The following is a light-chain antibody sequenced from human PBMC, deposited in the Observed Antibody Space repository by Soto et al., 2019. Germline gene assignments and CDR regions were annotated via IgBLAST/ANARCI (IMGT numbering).Light chain of an antibody. V-gene: IGLV1-47*01. Sequence: QSVLTQPPSASGTPGQRVTISCSGSSSNIGSNYVYWYQQLPGTAPKLLIYRNNQRPSGVPDRFSGSNSGTSASLAISGLRSEDEADYYCAAWDDSLSAHVVFGGGTKVTVL. CDR3: AAWDDSLSAHVV. CDR2: RNN. CDR1: SSNIGSNY. J-gene: IGLJ2*01.